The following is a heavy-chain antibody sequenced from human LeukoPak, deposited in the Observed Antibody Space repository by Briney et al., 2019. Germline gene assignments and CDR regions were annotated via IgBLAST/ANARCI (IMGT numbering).Heavy chain of an antibody. J-gene: IGHJ3*02. V-gene: IGHV3-9*01. Sequence: PGGSLRLSCAASGFTFSRHAMHWVRQAPGKGLEWVSGISWNSGSIGYADSVKGRFTISRDDAKKTLYLQMNSLRAEDTAVYYCLTIVETTIDGFDIWGQGAMVTVSS. CDR1: GFTFSRHA. D-gene: IGHD1-26*01. CDR2: ISWNSGSI. CDR3: LTIVETTIDGFDI.